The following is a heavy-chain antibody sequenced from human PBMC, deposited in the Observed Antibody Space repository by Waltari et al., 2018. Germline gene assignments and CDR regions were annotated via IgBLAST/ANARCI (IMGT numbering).Heavy chain of an antibody. V-gene: IGHV4-59*01. D-gene: IGHD4-17*01. Sequence: QVQLQESGPGLVKPSETLSLTCPVPGGSISSYYWSWIRQPPGKGLEWIGYIYYSGSTNYNPSLKSRVTISVDTSKNQFSLKLSSVTAADTAVYYCAVGDYLSSFDYWGQGTLVTVSS. J-gene: IGHJ4*02. CDR2: IYYSGST. CDR3: AVGDYLSSFDY. CDR1: GGSISSYY.